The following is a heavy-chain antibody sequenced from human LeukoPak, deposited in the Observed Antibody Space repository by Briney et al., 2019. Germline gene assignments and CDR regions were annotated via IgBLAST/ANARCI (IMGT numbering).Heavy chain of an antibody. CDR1: GFTFSSYW. J-gene: IGHJ6*02. CDR2: INSDGSST. V-gene: IGHV3-74*01. Sequence: GGSLRLSCAASGFTFSSYWMHWVRQAPGKGLVWVSRINSDGSSTSYADSVKGRFTISRDNAKNTLYLQMNSLRVEDTAIYYCTIQCSGSSCRLPDVWGQGTTVTVSS. CDR3: TIQCSGSSCRLPDV. D-gene: IGHD2-15*01.